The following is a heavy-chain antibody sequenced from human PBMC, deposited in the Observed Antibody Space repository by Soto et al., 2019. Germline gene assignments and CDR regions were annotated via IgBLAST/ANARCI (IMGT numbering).Heavy chain of an antibody. D-gene: IGHD2-15*01. CDR2: ISAYNGNT. J-gene: IGHJ2*01. V-gene: IGHV1-18*01. Sequence: ASVKVSCKASGYTFTSYGISWVRQAPGQGLEWMGWISAYNGNTNYAQKLQGRVTMTTDTSTSTAYMELRSLRSDDKAVYYCARSIVVVVAATPNWYFDLWGRGTLVTVSS. CDR1: GYTFTSYG. CDR3: ARSIVVVVAATPNWYFDL.